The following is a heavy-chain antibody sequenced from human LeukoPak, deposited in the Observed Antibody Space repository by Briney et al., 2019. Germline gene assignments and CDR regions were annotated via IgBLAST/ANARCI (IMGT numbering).Heavy chain of an antibody. Sequence: GGSLRLSCAASGFTFSDYSMNWVRQAPGKGLEWVSSISSSSSYIYYADSVKGRFTISRDNAKNSLYLQMNSLRAEDTAVYYCARGGLLWFGELLASGYYYMDVWGKGTTVTVSS. V-gene: IGHV3-21*01. CDR1: GFTFSDYS. CDR2: ISSSSSYI. J-gene: IGHJ6*03. D-gene: IGHD3-10*01. CDR3: ARGGLLWFGELLASGYYYMDV.